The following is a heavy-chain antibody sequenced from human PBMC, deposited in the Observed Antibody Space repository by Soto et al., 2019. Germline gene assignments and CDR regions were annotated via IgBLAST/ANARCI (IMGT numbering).Heavy chain of an antibody. CDR3: ARERRYYGSGSVGYYYYYGMDV. CDR2: INHSGST. V-gene: IGHV4-34*01. J-gene: IGHJ6*02. CDR1: GGSFSGYY. Sequence: LPETLSLTCAVYGGSFSGYYWSWIRQPPGKGLEWIGEINHSGSTNYNPSLKSRVTISVDTSKNQFSLKLSSVTAADTAVYYCARERRYYGSGSVGYYYYYGMDVWGQGTTVTVSS. D-gene: IGHD3-10*01.